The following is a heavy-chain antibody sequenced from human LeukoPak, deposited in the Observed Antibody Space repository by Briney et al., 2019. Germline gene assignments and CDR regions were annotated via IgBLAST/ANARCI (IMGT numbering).Heavy chain of an antibody. V-gene: IGHV1-2*06. CDR1: GYTFTGYY. Sequence: GASVMVPCKASGYTFTGYYMHWVRQAPGQGLEWMGRINPNSGGTNYAQKFQGRVTMTRDTSISTAYMELGRLRSDDTAVYYCARDLGYYYDSSGYYENWFDPWGQGTLVTVSS. J-gene: IGHJ5*02. CDR3: ARDLGYYYDSSGYYENWFDP. CDR2: INPNSGGT. D-gene: IGHD3-22*01.